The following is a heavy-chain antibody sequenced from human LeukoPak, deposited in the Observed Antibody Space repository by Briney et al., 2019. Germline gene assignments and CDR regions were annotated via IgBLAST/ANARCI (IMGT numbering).Heavy chain of an antibody. CDR2: IFYTGTT. CDR3: ARDSVVGAQFDY. V-gene: IGHV4-59*01. J-gene: IGHJ4*02. D-gene: IGHD1-26*01. CDR1: GGSISSYY. Sequence: SETLSLTCTVSGGSISSYYWSWIRHPPGKGLEWIGYIFYTGTTKYNPSLKSRVTISVDTSKNQFSLKLTSVTAADTAVYYCARDSVVGAQFDYWGQGTLVTVSS.